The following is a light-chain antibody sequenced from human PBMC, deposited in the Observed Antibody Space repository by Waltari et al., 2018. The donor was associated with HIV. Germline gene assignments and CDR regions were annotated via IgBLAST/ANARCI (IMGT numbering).Light chain of an antibody. CDR1: AFGCYNH. J-gene: IGLJ1*01. CDR2: EVN. Sequence: QSALTQPASVSGSPGQSTTLSCTGAFGCYNHVPWYQQYPGKAPKLMIYEVNNPPSGVSYRFSGSQSGNTASLTISGLQTEDEADYYCNSYTGAFGTGTKVTVL. CDR3: NSYTGA. V-gene: IGLV2-14*01.